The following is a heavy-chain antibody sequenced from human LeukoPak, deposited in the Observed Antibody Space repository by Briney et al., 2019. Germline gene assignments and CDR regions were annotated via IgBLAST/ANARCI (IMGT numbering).Heavy chain of an antibody. Sequence: PGGSLRLSCAASGSTFSSYDMHWVRQAPGKGLEWVSSIGATGDTYYAGSVKGRFTISRENAKKSLYLQMSSLRVEDTAVYFCVLGAYWNDDKNAFHIWGPGTMVTVSS. CDR1: GSTFSSYD. J-gene: IGHJ3*02. D-gene: IGHD1-1*01. CDR2: IGATGDT. V-gene: IGHV3-13*01. CDR3: VLGAYWNDDKNAFHI.